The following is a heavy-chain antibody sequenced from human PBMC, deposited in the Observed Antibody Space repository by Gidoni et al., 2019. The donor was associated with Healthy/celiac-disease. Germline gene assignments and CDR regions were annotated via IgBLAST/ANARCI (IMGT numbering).Heavy chain of an antibody. CDR3: ARDKPDCSSTSCQRYALPKAHYYYMDV. J-gene: IGHJ6*03. V-gene: IGHV3-53*01. Sequence: GGLIQPGGSLRLSCAASGFTVSSNYMSWVRQAPGKGLEWVSVIYSGGSTYYADSVKGRFTISRDNSKNTLYLQMNSLRAEDTAVYYCARDKPDCSSTSCQRYALPKAHYYYMDVWGKGTTVTVSS. CDR2: IYSGGST. D-gene: IGHD2-2*01. CDR1: GFTVSSNY.